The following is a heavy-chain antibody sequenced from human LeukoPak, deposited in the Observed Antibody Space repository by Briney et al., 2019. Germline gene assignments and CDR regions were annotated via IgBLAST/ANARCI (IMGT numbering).Heavy chain of an antibody. D-gene: IGHD3-22*01. CDR1: GGSISSYY. Sequence: SETLSLTCTVSGGSISSYYWSWIRQPPGKGLEWIGYIYYSGSTNYNPSLKSRVTMSVDTSKNQFSLKLSSVTAADTAVYYCARDLVQSVDPEYYYDSSGSLDAFDIWGQGTMVTVSS. CDR2: IYYSGST. CDR3: ARDLVQSVDPEYYYDSSGSLDAFDI. V-gene: IGHV4-59*12. J-gene: IGHJ3*02.